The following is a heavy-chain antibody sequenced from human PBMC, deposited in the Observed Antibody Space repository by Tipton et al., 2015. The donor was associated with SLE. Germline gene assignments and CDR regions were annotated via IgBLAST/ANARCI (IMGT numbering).Heavy chain of an antibody. J-gene: IGHJ2*01. Sequence: GLVKPSETLSLTCTVSGGSISSYYWSWIRQPPGKGLEWIGYIYYSETTNYNPSLMSRVTISVDTSKNQFSLRLSSVSAADTAVYYCARYVGGYSSWYVRYFDRWGRGTLVTVSS. CDR3: ARYVGGYSSWYVRYFDR. D-gene: IGHD6-13*01. CDR2: IYYSETT. CDR1: GGSISSYY. V-gene: IGHV4-59*08.